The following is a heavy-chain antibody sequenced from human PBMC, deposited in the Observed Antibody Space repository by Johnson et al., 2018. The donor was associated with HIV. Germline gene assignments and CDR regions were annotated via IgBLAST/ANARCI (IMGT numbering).Heavy chain of an antibody. V-gene: IGHV3-30*03. CDR2: ISYDGSKK. D-gene: IGHD1-26*01. CDR1: GLTFSSYG. J-gene: IGHJ3*01. CDR3: ARHRGVYPTSPGGVGAFEF. Sequence: QMQLVESGGGVVQPGRSLRLSCAASGLTFSSYGMHWVRQAPGKGLEWVAVISYDGSKKYYAGSVKGRFTISRDNAKNSLFLQMNSLRAEDTALYYCARHRGVYPTSPGGVGAFEFWGPGTMVTVSS.